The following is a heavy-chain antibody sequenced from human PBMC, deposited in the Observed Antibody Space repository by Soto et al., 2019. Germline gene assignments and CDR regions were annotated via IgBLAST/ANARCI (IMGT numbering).Heavy chain of an antibody. CDR1: GGYVSSGSYY. V-gene: IGHV4-61*01. J-gene: IGHJ6*02. D-gene: IGHD2-21*02. CDR2: IYYSGST. Sequence: SETLSLTCTVSGGYVSSGSYYWSWNRQPPGKGLEWIGYIYYSGSTNYNPSLKSRVTISVDTSKNQFSLKLSSVTAADTAVYYCARESYCGGDCPTDYYYGMDVWGQGTTVTVSS. CDR3: ARESYCGGDCPTDYYYGMDV.